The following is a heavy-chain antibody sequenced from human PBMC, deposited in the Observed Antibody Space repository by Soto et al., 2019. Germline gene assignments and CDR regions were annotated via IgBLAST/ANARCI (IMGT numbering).Heavy chain of an antibody. J-gene: IGHJ5*02. D-gene: IGHD1-26*01. Sequence: ASVKVSCKASGGTFSSYTISWVRQAPGQGLEWMGRIIPILGIANYAQKFQGRVTITADKSTSTAYMELSSLRSEDTAVYYCARDQPIAVGLNWFDPWGQGTLVTVSS. CDR3: ARDQPIAVGLNWFDP. V-gene: IGHV1-69*04. CDR2: IIPILGIA. CDR1: GGTFSSYT.